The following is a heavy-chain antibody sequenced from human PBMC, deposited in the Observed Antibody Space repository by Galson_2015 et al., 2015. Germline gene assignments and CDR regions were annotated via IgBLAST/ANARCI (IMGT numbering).Heavy chain of an antibody. V-gene: IGHV3-74*01. D-gene: IGHD3-3*01. CDR1: GFTFSSYW. CDR3: ARDRRIWSGYHYGMDV. Sequence: SLRLSCAASGFTFSSYWMHWVRQAPGKGLVWVSRINSDGSSTSYADFVKGRFTISRDNAKDSLYLQMNSLRDEDTAVYYCARDRRIWSGYHYGMDVWGQGNPGHRLL. J-gene: IGHJ6*02. CDR2: INSDGSST.